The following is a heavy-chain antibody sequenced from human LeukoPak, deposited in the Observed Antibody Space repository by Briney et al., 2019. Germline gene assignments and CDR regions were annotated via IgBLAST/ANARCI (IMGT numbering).Heavy chain of an antibody. J-gene: IGHJ3*02. D-gene: IGHD3-10*01. CDR1: GGSISSGGYY. Sequence: PSQTLSLTCTVSGGSISSGGYYWGWIRQHRGRGLEWIGYIYYSGSTYYNPSLKSRVTISEDTSKNQFSLKLSSVTAADTAVYYCARVGVTMVRGVIIRAIDIWGQGTMVTVSS. V-gene: IGHV4-31*03. CDR3: ARVGVTMVRGVIIRAIDI. CDR2: IYYSGST.